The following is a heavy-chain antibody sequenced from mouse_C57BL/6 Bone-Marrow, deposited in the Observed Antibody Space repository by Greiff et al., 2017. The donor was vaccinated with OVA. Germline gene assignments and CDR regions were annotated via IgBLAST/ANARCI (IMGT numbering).Heavy chain of an antibody. D-gene: IGHD2-5*01. Sequence: EVNLVESGGGLVKPGGSLKLSCAASGFTFSSYAMSWVRQTPEKRLEWVATISDGGSYTYYPDNVKGRFTISRDNAKNNLYLQMSHLKSEDTAMYYCARDPLYSNSYAMDYWGQGTSVTVSS. CDR3: ARDPLYSNSYAMDY. V-gene: IGHV5-4*01. J-gene: IGHJ4*01. CDR2: ISDGGSYT. CDR1: GFTFSSYA.